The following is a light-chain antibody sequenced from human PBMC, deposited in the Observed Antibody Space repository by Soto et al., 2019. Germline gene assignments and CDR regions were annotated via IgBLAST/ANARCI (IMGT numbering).Light chain of an antibody. CDR1: QDIRKG. Sequence: IQMTPTTSSLSASVGGRVTITCRASQDIRKGLGWYQQKPGKAPKLLIYIASTLQSGVPSRFSGSGSGTEFTLTISSLQPDDFATYYCQHYNSYSEAFCQGTKVDIK. J-gene: IGKJ1*01. CDR3: QHYNSYSEA. V-gene: IGKV1-17*01. CDR2: IAS.